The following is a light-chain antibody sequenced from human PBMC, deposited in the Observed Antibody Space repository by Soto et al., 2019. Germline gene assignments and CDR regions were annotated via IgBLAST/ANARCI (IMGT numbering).Light chain of an antibody. CDR1: QSVSSR. J-gene: IGKJ1*01. CDR3: QQYISFPKT. Sequence: DIQMTQSPPTLPAFVGDTVTITCRASQSVSSRLAWYQQKPGTAPNLLIYDASSLASGVPSRFSGSGSGTKFTLTIRSLQPDDFATYYCQQYISFPKTFGQGTKVEMK. CDR2: DAS. V-gene: IGKV1-5*01.